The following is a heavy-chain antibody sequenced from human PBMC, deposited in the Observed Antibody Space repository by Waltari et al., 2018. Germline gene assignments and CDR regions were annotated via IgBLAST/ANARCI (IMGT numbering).Heavy chain of an antibody. CDR3: ARALDYGAPDAFDI. CDR1: GYTFTSYD. V-gene: IGHV1-8*03. Sequence: QVQLVQSGAEVKKPGASVKVSCKASGYTFTSYDTNWVRQATGQGLEWMGWMNPNSGNTGYAQKFQGIVTITRNTSISTAYMELSSLRSEDTAVYYCARALDYGAPDAFDIWGQGTMVTVSS. J-gene: IGHJ3*02. CDR2: MNPNSGNT. D-gene: IGHD4-17*01.